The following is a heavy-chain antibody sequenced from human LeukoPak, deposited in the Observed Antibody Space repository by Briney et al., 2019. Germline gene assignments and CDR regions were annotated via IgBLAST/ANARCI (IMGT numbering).Heavy chain of an antibody. J-gene: IGHJ5*02. CDR2: IYYSGST. V-gene: IGHV4-59*08. Sequence: SETLSLTRTVSGGSISSYYWSWIRQPPGKGLEWIGYIYYSGSTNYNPSLKSRVTISVDTSKNQFSLKLSSVTAADTAVYYCARHQAAAGTRSGSWFDPWGQGTLVTVSS. D-gene: IGHD6-13*01. CDR3: ARHQAAAGTRSGSWFDP. CDR1: GGSISSYY.